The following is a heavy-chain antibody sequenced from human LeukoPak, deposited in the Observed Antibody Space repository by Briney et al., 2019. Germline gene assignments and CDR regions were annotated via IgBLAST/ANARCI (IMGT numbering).Heavy chain of an antibody. V-gene: IGHV4-59*01. J-gene: IGHJ3*02. CDR2: IYYSGST. D-gene: IGHD3-22*01. CDR1: GGSISSYY. CDR3: ASRTYYYDSSGDHAFDI. Sequence: SETLSLPCNVSGGSISSYYWSWIRPPPGKGLEWIGYIYYSGSTNYNPSLKSRVTISVDTSKNQFSLKLSSVTAADTAVYYCASRTYYYDSSGDHAFDIWGQGTMVTVSS.